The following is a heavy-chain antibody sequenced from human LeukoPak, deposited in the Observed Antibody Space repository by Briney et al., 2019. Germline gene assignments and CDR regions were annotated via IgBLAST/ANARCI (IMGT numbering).Heavy chain of an antibody. CDR2: TYHTGSA. D-gene: IGHD3-10*01. V-gene: IGHV4-59*01. J-gene: IGHJ5*02. Sequence: PSETLSLTCTVSGGSMNNYYWSWIRQSPGKGLEWVGYTYHTGSATYKPSLKSRVTLSLDTSKNQFSLRLNSVTAADTAVYYCARGFRRGGGFDPWGQGTLVTVSS. CDR3: ARGFRRGGGFDP. CDR1: GGSMNNYY.